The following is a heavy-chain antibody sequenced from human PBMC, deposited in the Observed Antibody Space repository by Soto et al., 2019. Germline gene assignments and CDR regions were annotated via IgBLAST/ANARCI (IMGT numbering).Heavy chain of an antibody. Sequence: SETLSLTCSVSGGSVMSYYWSWIRQSPEKGLEWIGYIYHSGKTNYNPSLKSRVTMSVDTSKNQLSLRLGSVTATDTAVYFCARISSVDPYGYVNGGLDVWGQGTTVTVSS. V-gene: IGHV4-59*02. J-gene: IGHJ6*02. CDR1: GGSVMSYY. D-gene: IGHD5-18*01. CDR2: IYHSGKT. CDR3: ARISSVDPYGYVNGGLDV.